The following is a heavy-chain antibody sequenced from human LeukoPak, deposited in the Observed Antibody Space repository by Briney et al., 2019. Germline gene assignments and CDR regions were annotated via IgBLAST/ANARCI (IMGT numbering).Heavy chain of an antibody. CDR1: GYSFTNYW. D-gene: IGHD3-22*01. V-gene: IGHV5-51*01. CDR2: IYPDDSET. J-gene: IGHJ4*02. Sequence: GESLKISCKGSGYSFTNYWIGWVRQMPGKGLEWMGIIYPDDSETRYSLSFQGQVTISADKSISTAYLQWNSLKASAAATYYCARLRQGDSHSNGGYYYFDYWGQGILVTVSS. CDR3: ARLRQGDSHSNGGYYYFDY.